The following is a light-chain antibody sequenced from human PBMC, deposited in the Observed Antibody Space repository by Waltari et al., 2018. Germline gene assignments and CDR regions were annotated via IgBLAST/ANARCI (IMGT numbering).Light chain of an antibody. J-gene: IGKJ2*01. CDR3: QQRSNWTPHT. V-gene: IGKV3-11*01. CDR1: QSVGTC. Sequence: EIVLTQSPATLSLSPGETATLSCRASQSVGTCLAWYQQRPGQAPRLLIYDASNRATGIPARFRGSGSGTDFTLTISSLEPEDFAVYYCQQRSNWTPHTFGQGARLEIK. CDR2: DAS.